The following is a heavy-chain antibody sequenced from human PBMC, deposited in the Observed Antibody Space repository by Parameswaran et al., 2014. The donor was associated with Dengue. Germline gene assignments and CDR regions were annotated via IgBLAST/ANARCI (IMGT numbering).Heavy chain of an antibody. CDR2: IIPIFGTA. D-gene: IGHD1-26*01. J-gene: IGHJ4*02. Sequence: WVRQAPGQGLEWMGGIIPIFGTANYAQKFQGRVTITADESTSTAYMELSSLRSEDTAVYYCARKLGWELAFDYWGQGTLVTVSS. V-gene: IGHV1-69*01. CDR3: ARKLGWELAFDY.